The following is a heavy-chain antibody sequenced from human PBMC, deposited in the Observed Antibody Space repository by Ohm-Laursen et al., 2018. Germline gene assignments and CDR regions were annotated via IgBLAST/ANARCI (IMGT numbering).Heavy chain of an antibody. CDR2: ISSVGSTK. D-gene: IGHD3-10*01. V-gene: IGHV3-48*03. CDR3: AREAYGSGGTYYNYDMDV. Sequence: GSLRLSCTASGFTFSSYEMNWVRQAPGKGLEWVSYISSVGSTKYYADSVKGRFTISRGNAKNSLYLQMNSLRAEDTAVYYCAREAYGSGGTYYNYDMDVWGQGTTVTVSS. CDR1: GFTFSSYE. J-gene: IGHJ6*02.